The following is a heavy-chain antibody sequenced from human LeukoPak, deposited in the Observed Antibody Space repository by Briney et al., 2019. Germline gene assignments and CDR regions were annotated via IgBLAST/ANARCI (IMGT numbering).Heavy chain of an antibody. Sequence: GGSLRLSCAASGFTFSSYAMSWVRQAPGKGLEWVSGLTSGGGSTYYADSVKGRFTISRDNSKNTLYLQMNSLRAEDTALYYCAKDGMHLNAAFDSWGLGTMVTVSS. D-gene: IGHD1-26*01. CDR2: LTSGGGST. V-gene: IGHV3-23*01. CDR1: GFTFSSYA. J-gene: IGHJ3*02. CDR3: AKDGMHLNAAFDS.